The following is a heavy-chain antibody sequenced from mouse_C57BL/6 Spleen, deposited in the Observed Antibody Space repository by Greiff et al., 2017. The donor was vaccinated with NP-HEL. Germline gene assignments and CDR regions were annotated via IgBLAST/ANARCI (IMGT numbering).Heavy chain of an antibody. J-gene: IGHJ2*01. CDR1: GYTFTSYW. CDR2: IDPNSGGP. CDR3: AMSYYGNYVDY. Sequence: QVQLQQPGAELVKPGASVKLSCKASGYTFTSYWMHWVKQRPGRGLEWIGRIDPNSGGPKYNAKFKSKATLPVAKPSSTAYMKLTSLKSEDSAVYDCAMSYYGNYVDYWGQGTTLTVSS. D-gene: IGHD2-10*01. V-gene: IGHV1-72*01.